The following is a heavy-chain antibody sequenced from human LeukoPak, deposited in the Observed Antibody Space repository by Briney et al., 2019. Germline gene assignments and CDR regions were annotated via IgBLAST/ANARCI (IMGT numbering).Heavy chain of an antibody. V-gene: IGHV1-2*02. CDR1: GYTFTGYY. Sequence: ASVKVSCKASGYTFTGYYMHWVRQAPGQGFEWMVWINPNSGGTNYAQNFQGRVTMTRDTSISTAYMELSRLKSDDTAVYYCARDGEAVAGTRLPNYWYFDLWGRGTLVTVSS. CDR2: INPNSGGT. J-gene: IGHJ2*01. D-gene: IGHD6-19*01. CDR3: ARDGEAVAGTRLPNYWYFDL.